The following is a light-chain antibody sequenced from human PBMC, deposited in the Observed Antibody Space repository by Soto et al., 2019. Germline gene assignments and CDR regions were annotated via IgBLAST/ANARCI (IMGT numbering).Light chain of an antibody. CDR3: QQYGSSPLT. Sequence: EIVLTQSPATLSLSPGERATLSCRASQSVRSSYLAWYQQKPGQAPRLLIYGASSSATDIPDRFNGSGSGTDFTLTISRLETEDFAVYYCQQYGSSPLTFGGGTKVEIK. CDR1: QSVRSSY. J-gene: IGKJ4*01. V-gene: IGKV3-20*01. CDR2: GAS.